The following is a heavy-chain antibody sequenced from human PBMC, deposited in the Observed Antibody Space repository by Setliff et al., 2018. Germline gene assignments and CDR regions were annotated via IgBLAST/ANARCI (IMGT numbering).Heavy chain of an antibody. V-gene: IGHV1-2*04. J-gene: IGHJ3*01. D-gene: IGHD3-16*01. CDR2: INPKTGGT. Sequence: ASVKVSCKTSGYAFTDNYIHWVRQAPGQGLEWMGWINPKTGGTNLAQKFQGWVSMTRDTSITTAYMELSRLTSDDMAVYFCARSDHLVVDGFDVWGQGTM. CDR3: ARSDHLVVDGFDV. CDR1: GYAFTDNY.